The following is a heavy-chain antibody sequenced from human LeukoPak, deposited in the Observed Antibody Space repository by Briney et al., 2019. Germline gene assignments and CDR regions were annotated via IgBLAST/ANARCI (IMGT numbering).Heavy chain of an antibody. CDR3: AKDGIYSGWYPYYFDC. CDR1: GFSFSSHG. CDR2: IIGGAGST. Sequence: HAGGTLRLSCAASGFSFSSHGMSWVRQAPGKGLEWVSGIIGGAGSTYYADSVKGRFTISRDNSKNTLYLQMNSLRAEDTAVYYCAKDGIYSGWYPYYFDCWGQGTLVTVSS. J-gene: IGHJ4*02. V-gene: IGHV3-23*01. D-gene: IGHD6-19*01.